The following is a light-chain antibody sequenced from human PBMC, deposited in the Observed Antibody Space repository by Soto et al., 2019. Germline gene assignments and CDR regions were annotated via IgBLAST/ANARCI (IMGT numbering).Light chain of an antibody. Sequence: QSVLTQPRSVSGSPGQSVTISCTGTSSDVGAYNYVSWYQQHPGKVPKILIFDDSRRHSGVPHRFSGSKSGNTAYLTISGLQAEDEADYYCCSNAGSYSWVFGGGTKLTVL. CDR1: SSDVGAYNY. CDR3: CSNAGSYSWV. CDR2: DDS. V-gene: IGLV2-11*01. J-gene: IGLJ2*01.